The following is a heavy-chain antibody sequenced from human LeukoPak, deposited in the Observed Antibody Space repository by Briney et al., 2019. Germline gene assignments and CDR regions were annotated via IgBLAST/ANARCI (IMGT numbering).Heavy chain of an antibody. V-gene: IGHV3-48*01. J-gene: IGHJ4*02. D-gene: IGHD2-15*01. CDR1: GFPLSSYS. CDR3: VRVKGSYFDY. CDR2: ISSSGSAI. Sequence: GGSLTLSCAASGFPLSSYSINWVRQAPGKGREWVSYISSSGSAIYYVDSVKGRFPVPRDNAKNSLFLQMNSPRAEDTAVYYCVRVKGSYFDYWGQGALVTVSS.